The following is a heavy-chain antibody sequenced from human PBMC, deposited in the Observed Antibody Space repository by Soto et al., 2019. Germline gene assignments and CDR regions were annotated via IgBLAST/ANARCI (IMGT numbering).Heavy chain of an antibody. CDR2: IYYSGST. J-gene: IGHJ4*02. Sequence: PSETLXLTFTVSGGSISSCCYYWSWIRQHPGKGLEWIGYIYYSGSTYYNPSLKSRVTISVDTSKNQFSLKLSSVTAADTAVYYCARVVQVVAATIDYWGQGTLVTVSS. CDR3: ARVVQVVAATIDY. CDR1: GGSISSCCYY. D-gene: IGHD2-15*01. V-gene: IGHV4-31*03.